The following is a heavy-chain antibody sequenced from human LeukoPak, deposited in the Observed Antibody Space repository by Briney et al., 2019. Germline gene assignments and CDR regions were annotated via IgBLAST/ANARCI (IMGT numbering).Heavy chain of an antibody. CDR1: GGSISSSNW. V-gene: IGHV4-4*02. CDR2: IYHSGST. J-gene: IGHJ5*02. Sequence: KPSETLSLTCAVSGGSISSSNWWSWVRQPPGKGLEWIGEIYHSGSTNYNPSLKSRVTISVDTSKNQFSLKLSSVTAADTAVYFCVGTSGASWVGPWGQGTLVTVSS. D-gene: IGHD3-10*01. CDR3: VGTSGASWVGP.